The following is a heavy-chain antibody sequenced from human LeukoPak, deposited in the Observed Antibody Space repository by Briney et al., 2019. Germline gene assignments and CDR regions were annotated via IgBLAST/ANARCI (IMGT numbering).Heavy chain of an antibody. CDR3: AIDCSGGSCLPPFDY. CDR2: INPNSGGT. V-gene: IGHV1-2*02. J-gene: IGHJ4*02. CDR1: GYTFTGYY. Sequence: GASVEVSCKASGYTFTGYYMHWVRQAPGQGLEWMGWINPNSGGTNYAQKFQGRVTMTRDTSISTAYMELSRLRSDDTAVYYCAIDCSGGSCLPPFDYWGQGTLVTVSS. D-gene: IGHD2-15*01.